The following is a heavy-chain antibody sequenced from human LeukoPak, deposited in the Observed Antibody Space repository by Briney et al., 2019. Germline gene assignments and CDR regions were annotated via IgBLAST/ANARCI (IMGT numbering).Heavy chain of an antibody. V-gene: IGHV4-34*01. Sequence: SETLSLTCAVYGGSFSGYYWSWIRQTLGKGLEWIGEINHSGSTNYNPSLKSRVTISVDTSKNQFSLKLSSVTAADTAVYYCARGAAAGSDSDYWGQGTLVTVSS. CDR1: GGSFSGYY. CDR2: INHSGST. J-gene: IGHJ4*02. D-gene: IGHD6-13*01. CDR3: ARGAAAGSDSDY.